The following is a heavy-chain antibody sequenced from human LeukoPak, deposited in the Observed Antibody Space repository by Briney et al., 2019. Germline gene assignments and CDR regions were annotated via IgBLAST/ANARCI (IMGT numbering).Heavy chain of an antibody. V-gene: IGHV3-48*03. Sequence: GGSLRLSCAASGFTFNSYEMNWVRQAPGKGLEWVSYIGSSGSTIHHADSVKGRFTISRDNAKNSLYLQMNSLRAEDTAVYYCARERDRQLDAFDIWGQGTMVTVSS. CDR2: IGSSGSTI. CDR1: GFTFNSYE. J-gene: IGHJ3*02. D-gene: IGHD6-13*01. CDR3: ARERDRQLDAFDI.